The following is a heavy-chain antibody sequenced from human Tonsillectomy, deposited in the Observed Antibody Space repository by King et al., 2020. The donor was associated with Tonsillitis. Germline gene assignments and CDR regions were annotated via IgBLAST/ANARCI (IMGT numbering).Heavy chain of an antibody. CDR3: ARDEEGDFWGAFYFDK. J-gene: IGHJ4*02. D-gene: IGHD3-3*01. CDR2: INPNSGVT. V-gene: IGHV1-2*02. CDR1: GYTFPDYH. Sequence: QLVQSGAEVKKPGASVKVSCQASGYTFPDYHIHWVRQAPGQGLEWMGWINPNSGVTDYAQKFQGRVTMTRDTSISTAYMDLSRLRSDDTAVYYCARDEEGDFWGAFYFDKWGQGTLVTVSS.